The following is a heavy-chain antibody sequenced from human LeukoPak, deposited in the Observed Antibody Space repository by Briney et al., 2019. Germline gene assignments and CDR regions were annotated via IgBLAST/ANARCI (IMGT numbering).Heavy chain of an antibody. CDR1: GYTFTSYY. CDR2: INPSGGST. Sequence: ASVKVSCXASGYTFTSYYMHWVRQAPGQGLEWMGIINPSGGSTSYAQKFQGRVTMTRDTSTSTVYMELSSLRSEDTAVYYCARVKWPVVIAIGEFDYWGQGTLVTVSS. CDR3: ARVKWPVVIAIGEFDY. V-gene: IGHV1-46*03. J-gene: IGHJ4*02. D-gene: IGHD2-21*01.